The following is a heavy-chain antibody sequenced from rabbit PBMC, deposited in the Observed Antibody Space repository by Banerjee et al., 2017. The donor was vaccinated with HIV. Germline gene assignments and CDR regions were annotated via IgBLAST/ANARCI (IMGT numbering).Heavy chain of an antibody. CDR1: GFSFSNGYV. Sequence: QEQLEESGGDLVKPEGSLTLTCTASGFSFSNGYVMCWVRQAPGKGLEWIACIDNGINGSTYYASWAKGRFTVSKTSSTTVTLQMTSLTAADTATYFCARAWGLWGPGTLVTVS. J-gene: IGHJ4*01. D-gene: IGHD3-1*01. CDR3: ARAWGL. V-gene: IGHV1S45*01. CDR2: IDNGINGST.